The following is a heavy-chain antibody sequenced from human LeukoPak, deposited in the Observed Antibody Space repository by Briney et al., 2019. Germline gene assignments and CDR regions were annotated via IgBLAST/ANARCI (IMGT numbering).Heavy chain of an antibody. CDR3: ARHTGCGSSSGDCFDI. Sequence: GSLSFTCAAYGFTCSSFDLSWLRPAQGLGLMWFIDLSGNGGCTDYAHSVQGRFTISRDKSKSTLDLQMSRLRADDTAVYYCARHTGCGSSSGDCFDIWGQGAVVTVSS. D-gene: IGHD2-21*01. CDR2: LSGNGGCT. CDR1: GFTCSSFD. V-gene: IGHV3-23*01. J-gene: IGHJ3*02.